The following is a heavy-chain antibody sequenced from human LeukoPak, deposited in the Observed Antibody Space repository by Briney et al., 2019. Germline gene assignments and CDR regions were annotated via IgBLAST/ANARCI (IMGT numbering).Heavy chain of an antibody. Sequence: GGSLRLSCAASGFTFSSYNMNWVRQAPGKGLEWVSSISSSSSYIYYADSVKGRFTISRDNAKNSLYLQMNSLRAEDTAVYYCARDLLGYNYYYMDVWGKGTTVTISS. J-gene: IGHJ6*03. CDR1: GFTFSSYN. CDR3: ARDLLGYNYYYMDV. CDR2: ISSSSSYI. V-gene: IGHV3-21*01. D-gene: IGHD3-16*02.